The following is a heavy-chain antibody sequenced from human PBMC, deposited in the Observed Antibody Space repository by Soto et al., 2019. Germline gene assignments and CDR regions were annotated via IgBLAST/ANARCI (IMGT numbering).Heavy chain of an antibody. D-gene: IGHD3-22*01. CDR3: AHRSYYYDSSGPGFNY. CDR2: IYWDDDK. Sequence: QITLKESGPTLVKPTQTLTLTCTFSGFSLSTSGVGVGWIRQPPGKAPEWLALIYWDDDKRYSPSLKSRLTITKDTSKNQVVLTMTNMDPVDTATYYCAHRSYYYDSSGPGFNYWGQGTLVTVSS. V-gene: IGHV2-5*02. J-gene: IGHJ4*02. CDR1: GFSLSTSGVG.